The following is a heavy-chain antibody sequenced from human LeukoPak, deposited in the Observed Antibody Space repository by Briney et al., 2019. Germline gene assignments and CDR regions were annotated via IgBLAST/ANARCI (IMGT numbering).Heavy chain of an antibody. V-gene: IGHV4-61*02. D-gene: IGHD6-19*01. CDR1: GGSISSGSYY. CDR3: ARASRIAVAGPFDY. Sequence: PSQTLSLTCTVSGGSISSGSYYWSWIRQPAGKGLEWIGRIYTSGSTNYNPSLKSRVTISVDTSKNQFSLKLSSVTAADTAVYYCARASRIAVAGPFDYWGQGTLVTVSS. CDR2: IYTSGST. J-gene: IGHJ4*02.